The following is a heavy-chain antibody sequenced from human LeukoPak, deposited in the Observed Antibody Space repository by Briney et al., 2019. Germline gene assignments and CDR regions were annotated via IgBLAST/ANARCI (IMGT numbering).Heavy chain of an antibody. CDR1: GYTFTGYY. Sequence: ASVKVSCKASGYTFTGYYMHWVRQAPGQGLEWMGWINPNSGGTNYAQKFQGRVTMTRDTSISTAYMELSRLRSDDTAVYYCARWGGRYDSSGCGYWDQGTLVTVSS. D-gene: IGHD3-22*01. J-gene: IGHJ4*02. CDR2: INPNSGGT. V-gene: IGHV1-2*02. CDR3: ARWGGRYDSSGCGY.